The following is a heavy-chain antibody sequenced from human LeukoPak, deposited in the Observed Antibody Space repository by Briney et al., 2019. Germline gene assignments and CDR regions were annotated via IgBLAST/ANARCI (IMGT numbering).Heavy chain of an antibody. V-gene: IGHV3-21*01. Sequence: GGSLRLSCAASGFTFSSYWMHWVRQAPGKGLEWVSSISSSSSYIYYADSVKGRFTISRDNAKNSLYLQMNSLRAEDTAVYYCARDSYCSSTSCYRNPYDYWGQGTLVTVSS. CDR1: GFTFSSYW. D-gene: IGHD2-2*02. J-gene: IGHJ4*02. CDR2: ISSSSSYI. CDR3: ARDSYCSSTSCYRNPYDY.